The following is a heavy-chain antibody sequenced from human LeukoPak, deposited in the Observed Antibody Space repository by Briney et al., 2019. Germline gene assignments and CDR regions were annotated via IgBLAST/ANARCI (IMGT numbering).Heavy chain of an antibody. CDR1: GFTFDEYV. V-gene: IGHV3-43*02. CDR3: AKVRFISSWAILDF. CDR2: ISGDGSIT. J-gene: IGHJ4*02. Sequence: GGSLRLSCAASGFTFDEYVMHWVRQPPGKGLEWVSLISGDGSITYYADSVTGRFTISRDNSKNSLYLQMSSLRTEDTALYYCAKVRFISSWAILDFWGQGTVVTVSS. D-gene: IGHD6-13*01.